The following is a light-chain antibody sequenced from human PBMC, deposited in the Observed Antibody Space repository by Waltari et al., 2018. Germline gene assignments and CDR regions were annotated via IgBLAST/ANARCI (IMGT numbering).Light chain of an antibody. J-gene: IGKJ4*01. CDR3: QQRSNWPPT. V-gene: IGKV3-11*01. CDR1: QSIASS. Sequence: EIVLTQSPATLSLSPGERATLSCRASQSIASSLAWYQQRPGQAPRLRIYDAFTRDTGIPARFGGSGSGTDFTLTISSLEPEDFAVYYCQQRSNWPPTFGGGSKVEI. CDR2: DAF.